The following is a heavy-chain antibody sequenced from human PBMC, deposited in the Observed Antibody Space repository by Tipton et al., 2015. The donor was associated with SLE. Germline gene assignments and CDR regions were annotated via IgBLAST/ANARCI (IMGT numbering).Heavy chain of an antibody. CDR3: ARGGGAAYVPLDY. V-gene: IGHV4-38-2*02. CDR2: IYHSGST. J-gene: IGHJ4*02. D-gene: IGHD3-10*02. Sequence: TLSLTCTVSGYSISSGYYWGWIRQPPGKGLEWIGSIYHSGSTYYNPSLKSRVTISVDTSKNQFSLKLSSGTAADTAVYYCARGGGAAYVPLDYWGQGTLVTVSS. CDR1: GYSISSGYY.